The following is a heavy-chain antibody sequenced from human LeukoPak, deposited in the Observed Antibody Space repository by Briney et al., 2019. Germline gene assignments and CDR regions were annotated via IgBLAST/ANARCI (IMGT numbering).Heavy chain of an antibody. J-gene: IGHJ4*02. Sequence: GGSLRLSCAASGFTFSTSAMSWVRQAPGKGLEWVSGISGSGDSTYYVDSVKGRFTISRDNSKSTLYLHMNSLRAVDTAIYYCAKQRSEVPVAASNYWGQGTLVTVSS. V-gene: IGHV3-23*01. CDR3: AKQRSEVPVAASNY. D-gene: IGHD2-2*01. CDR1: GFTFSTSA. CDR2: ISGSGDST.